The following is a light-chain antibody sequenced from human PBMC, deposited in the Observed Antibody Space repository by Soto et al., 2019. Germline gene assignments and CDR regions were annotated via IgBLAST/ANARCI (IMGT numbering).Light chain of an antibody. Sequence: QSVLTQPPSASGSPGQSVTISCTGTNNYVSWYQQHPGKAPKLMIYEITKLPAGVPDRFSGSKSGNTSSLTVSWLQAEDEAEYYCSSYAGSNDFHVLFGGGTKLTVL. CDR1: NNY. CDR3: SSYAGSNDFHVL. V-gene: IGLV2-8*01. J-gene: IGLJ2*01. CDR2: EIT.